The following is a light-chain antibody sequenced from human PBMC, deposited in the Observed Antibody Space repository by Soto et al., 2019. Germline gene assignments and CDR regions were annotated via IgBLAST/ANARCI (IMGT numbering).Light chain of an antibody. CDR3: QQSFRIPWT. J-gene: IGKJ1*01. V-gene: IGKV1-39*01. CDR1: QSISNY. CDR2: AAS. Sequence: DIPMTQSPSSLSASVGDRVTITCRASQSISNYLNWYQQKPGKAPDLLIYAASSLQSGVPSRFSGSGSGTDFTLSISSLQPEDFATYYCQQSFRIPWTFGQGTKVEIK.